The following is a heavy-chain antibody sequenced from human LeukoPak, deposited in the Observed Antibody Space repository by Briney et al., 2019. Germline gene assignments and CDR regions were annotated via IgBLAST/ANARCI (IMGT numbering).Heavy chain of an antibody. CDR2: IYYSGST. D-gene: IGHD2-2*01. CDR3: ASHLTYCSSTSCHFDY. CDR1: GGSISSSSYY. V-gene: IGHV4-39*07. J-gene: IGHJ4*02. Sequence: SETLSLTCTVSGGSISSSSYYWGWIRRPPGKGLEWIGSIYYSGSTYYNPSLKSRVTISVDTSKNQFSLKLSSVTAADTAVYYCASHLTYCSSTSCHFDYWGQGTLVTVSS.